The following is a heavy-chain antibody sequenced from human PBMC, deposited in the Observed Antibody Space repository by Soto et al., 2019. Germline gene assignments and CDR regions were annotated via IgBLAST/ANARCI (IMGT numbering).Heavy chain of an antibody. D-gene: IGHD2-2*01. CDR2: IYYSGST. CDR3: ARLTDIVVVPAANYGMDV. J-gene: IGHJ6*02. V-gene: IGHV4-59*08. Sequence: SETLSLTCTVSGGSISSYYWSWIRQPPGKGLEWIGYIYYSGSTNYNPSLKSRVTISVDTSKNQFSLKLSSVTAADTAVYYCARLTDIVVVPAANYGMDVWGQGTTVTVS. CDR1: GGSISSYY.